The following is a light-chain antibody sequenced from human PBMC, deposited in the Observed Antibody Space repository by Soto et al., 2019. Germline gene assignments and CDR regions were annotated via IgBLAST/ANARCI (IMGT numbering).Light chain of an antibody. J-gene: IGKJ5*01. CDR2: DAS. CDR3: QQYNAYSGT. CDR1: LSSSNW. V-gene: IGKV1-5*01. Sequence: DIQMTQSPSALYGSVGDRVTITCRASLSSSNWLDWYQQKPGRAPKLLIYDASSLESGVPSRLRGSGYGTEFTLTITGLKPDDFETYYCQQYNAYSGTFGHGTRLEIK.